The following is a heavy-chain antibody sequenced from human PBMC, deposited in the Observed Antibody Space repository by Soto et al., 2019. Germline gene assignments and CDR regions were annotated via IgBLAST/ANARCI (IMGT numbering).Heavy chain of an antibody. V-gene: IGHV3-9*01. CDR3: AKDSSSCYAFDI. D-gene: IGHD6-13*01. CDR2: ISWNSGSI. Sequence: GGSLRLSCAASGFTFDDYAMHWVRQAPGKGLEWVSGISWNSGSIGYADSVKGRFTISRDNAKNSLYLQMNSLRAEDTALYYCAKDSSSCYAFDIWGQGTMVTVSS. J-gene: IGHJ3*02. CDR1: GFTFDDYA.